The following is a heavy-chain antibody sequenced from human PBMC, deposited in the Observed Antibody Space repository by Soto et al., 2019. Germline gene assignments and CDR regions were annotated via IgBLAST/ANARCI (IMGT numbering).Heavy chain of an antibody. Sequence: SGPTLVNPTQTLTLTCTFSGFSLSTSGVGVGWIRQPPGKALEWLALIYWDDDKRYSPSLKSRLTITKDTSKNQVVLTMTNMDPVDTATYYCAHRRHPNDIFGVVIKSLNWFDPWGQGTLVTVSS. V-gene: IGHV2-5*02. D-gene: IGHD3-3*02. CDR3: AHRRHPNDIFGVVIKSLNWFDP. J-gene: IGHJ5*02. CDR1: GFSLSTSGVG. CDR2: IYWDDDK.